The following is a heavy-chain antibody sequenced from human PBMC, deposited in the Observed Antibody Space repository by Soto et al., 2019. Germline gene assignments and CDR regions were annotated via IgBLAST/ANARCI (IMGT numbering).Heavy chain of an antibody. D-gene: IGHD6-13*01. CDR1: GYTFNKYG. CDR2: ISAFNDYT. J-gene: IGHJ3*01. V-gene: IGHV1-18*01. CDR3: ARGRGVVIPAGTPDAFDV. Sequence: QAQLVQSGGEVKRPGASVKVSCKASGYTFNKYGFNWVRQAPGQGREWMGRISAFNDYTNLAQKFQGRVTLTTNASTNTAYMELQILRSDDTAMYYCARGRGVVIPAGTPDAFDVWGQGTKVTVSS.